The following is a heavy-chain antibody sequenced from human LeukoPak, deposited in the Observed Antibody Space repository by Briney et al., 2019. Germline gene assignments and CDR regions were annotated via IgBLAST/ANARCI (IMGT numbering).Heavy chain of an antibody. CDR1: GFTFSSYS. Sequence: KTGGSLRLSCAASGFTFSSYSMNWVRQAPGKGLEWVSSISSSSYIYYTDSVKGRFTISRDNAKNSLYLQMNSLRAEDTAVYYCARDLSVGCKPDLGFDYWGQGTLVTVSS. CDR2: ISSSSYI. V-gene: IGHV3-21*01. D-gene: IGHD1-26*01. CDR3: ARDLSVGCKPDLGFDY. J-gene: IGHJ4*02.